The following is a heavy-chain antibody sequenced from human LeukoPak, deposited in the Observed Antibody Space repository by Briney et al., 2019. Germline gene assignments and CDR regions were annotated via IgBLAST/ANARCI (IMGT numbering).Heavy chain of an antibody. CDR3: VTGVGSTPPLVDY. CDR2: ISSNGGTT. Sequence: PGGSLRLSCSASGFAFSTYALHWVRQAPGKGLEYVSAISSNGGTTYYADSVKGRFTISRDNSKNTLYLQMSSLRPEDTAVYSCVTGVGSTPPLVDYWGQGTRVSVSS. D-gene: IGHD1-26*01. CDR1: GFAFSTYA. J-gene: IGHJ4*02. V-gene: IGHV3-64D*06.